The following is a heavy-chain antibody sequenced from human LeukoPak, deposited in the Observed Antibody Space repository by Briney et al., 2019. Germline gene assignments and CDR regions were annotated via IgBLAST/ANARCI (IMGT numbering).Heavy chain of an antibody. CDR3: ARDYGRYGETRGALDY. D-gene: IGHD4-17*01. V-gene: IGHV3-11*06. Sequence: PGGSLRLSCAASGFTFSDYYMSWIRQAPGKGLEWVPYIGSSRSYTNYADSVRGRFTISRDNAKKSLYLQMNSLRAEDTAVYYCARDYGRYGETRGALDYWGPGTLVTVSS. CDR1: GFTFSDYY. CDR2: IGSSRSYT. J-gene: IGHJ4*02.